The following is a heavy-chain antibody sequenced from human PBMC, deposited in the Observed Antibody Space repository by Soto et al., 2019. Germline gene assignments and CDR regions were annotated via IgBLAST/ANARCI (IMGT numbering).Heavy chain of an antibody. D-gene: IGHD1-20*01. J-gene: IGHJ1*01. Sequence: SVKVSCKASGGTFSGYAINWVRQAPGQGLEWMGGIIPVLGITNYAQKFQGRITIAAXXXXGXXXMXLXXLSXEDTAVYYCAKDPRSITGTTSTEDFQHWGQ. CDR1: GGTFSGYA. V-gene: IGHV1-69*13. CDR3: AKDPRSITGTTSTEDFQH. CDR2: IIPVLGIT.